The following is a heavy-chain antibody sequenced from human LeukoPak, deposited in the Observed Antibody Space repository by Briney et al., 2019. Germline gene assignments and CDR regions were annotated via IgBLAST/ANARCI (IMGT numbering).Heavy chain of an antibody. CDR3: ARDADSSSWYDEYYFDY. CDR1: GFTFSSYG. D-gene: IGHD6-13*01. V-gene: IGHV3-33*01. J-gene: IGHJ4*02. CDR2: IWYDGSNK. Sequence: GGSLRLSCAASGFTFSSYGMHWVRQAPGEGLEWVAVIWYDGSNKYYADSVKGRFTISRDNSKNTLYLQMNSLRAGDTAVYYCARDADSSSWYDEYYFDYWGQGTLVTVSS.